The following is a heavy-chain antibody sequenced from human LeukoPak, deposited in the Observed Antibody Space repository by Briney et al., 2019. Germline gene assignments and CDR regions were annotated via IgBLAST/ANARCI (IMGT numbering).Heavy chain of an antibody. D-gene: IGHD2-8*02. Sequence: GRSLRLSCAAAGFTFSSYGMHWVRQAPGKGLEWVAVISYDGSYKEYADSVKGRFTISRDNSKNTLYLQMNSLRAEDTAVYYCAKMLNTGHAHAALDYWGQGTLVTVSS. CDR1: GFTFSSYG. CDR3: AKMLNTGHAHAALDY. J-gene: IGHJ4*02. V-gene: IGHV3-30*18. CDR2: ISYDGSYK.